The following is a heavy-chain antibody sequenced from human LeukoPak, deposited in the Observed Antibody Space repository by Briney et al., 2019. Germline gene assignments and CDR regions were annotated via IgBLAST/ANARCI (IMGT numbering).Heavy chain of an antibody. CDR3: ARLSYYDYVWGSYRRPFFDY. J-gene: IGHJ4*02. D-gene: IGHD3-16*02. Sequence: SETLSLTCTVSGGSISSNFWSWIRQPPGKGLEYIGYIYNSGTTNYNPSLKSRATISVDTSKNQFSLKLSSVTAADTAVYYCARLSYYDYVWGSYRRPFFDYWGQGTLVTVSS. CDR1: GGSISSNF. V-gene: IGHV4-59*12. CDR2: IYNSGTT.